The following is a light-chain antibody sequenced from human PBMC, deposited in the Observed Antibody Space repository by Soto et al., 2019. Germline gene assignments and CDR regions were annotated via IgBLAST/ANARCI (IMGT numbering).Light chain of an antibody. CDR2: EVS. Sequence: QSALTQPASVSGSPRQSITISCTGTSSDVGSYNLVSWYQQHPGKAPKLMIYEVSKRPSGVSNRFSGSKSGNTASLTISGLQAEDEADYYCCSYAGSSTFFGTGTKVTVL. CDR1: SSDVGSYNL. V-gene: IGLV2-23*02. J-gene: IGLJ1*01. CDR3: CSYAGSSTF.